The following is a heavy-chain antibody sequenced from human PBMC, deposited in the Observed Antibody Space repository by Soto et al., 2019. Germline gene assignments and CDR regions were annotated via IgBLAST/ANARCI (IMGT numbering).Heavy chain of an antibody. CDR1: CGSFSGYY. V-gene: IGHV4-34*01. CDR2: INHSGTT. Sequence: SETLSLTCAVYCGSFSGYYWSWIRQPPGKGLEWIGEINHSGTTNYNPSLKSRVTISVDTTKNQFSLKLSSVTAADTAVYYCASLDFNLDEWLVPRYNWFDPWGQGTLVTVSS. CDR3: ASLDFNLDEWLVPRYNWFDP. J-gene: IGHJ5*02. D-gene: IGHD6-19*01.